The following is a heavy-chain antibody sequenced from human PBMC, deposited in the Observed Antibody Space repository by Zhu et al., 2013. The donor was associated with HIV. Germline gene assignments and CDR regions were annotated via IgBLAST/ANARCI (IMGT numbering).Heavy chain of an antibody. CDR3: ARSIAGYSGYDWDYYYYGMDV. J-gene: IGHJ6*02. D-gene: IGHD5-12*01. V-gene: IGHV1-2*04. Sequence: QVQLVQSGAEVKKPGASVKVSCKASGYTFTGYYMHWVRQAPGQGLEWMGWINPNSGGTNYAQKFQGWVTMTRDTSISTAYMELSRLRSDDTAVYYCARSIAGYSGYDWDYYYYGMDVWGQGTTVTVSS. CDR1: GYTFTGYY. CDR2: INPNSGGT.